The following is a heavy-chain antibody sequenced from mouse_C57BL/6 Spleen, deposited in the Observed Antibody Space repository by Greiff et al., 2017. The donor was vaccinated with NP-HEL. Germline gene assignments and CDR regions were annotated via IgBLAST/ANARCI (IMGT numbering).Heavy chain of an antibody. J-gene: IGHJ4*01. D-gene: IGHD1-1*01. CDR3: ARSRYYYGSSYPYYAMDY. CDR1: GYSFTDYN. Sequence: VQLKQSGPELVKPGASVKISCKASGYSFTDYNMNWVKQSNGKSLEWIGVINPNYGTTSYNQKFKGKATLTVDQSSSTAYMQLNSLTSEDSAVYYCARSRYYYGSSYPYYAMDYWGQGTSVTVSS. CDR2: INPNYGTT. V-gene: IGHV1-39*01.